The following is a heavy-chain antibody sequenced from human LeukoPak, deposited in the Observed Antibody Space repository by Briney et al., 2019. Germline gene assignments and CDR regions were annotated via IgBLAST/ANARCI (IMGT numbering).Heavy chain of an antibody. D-gene: IGHD6-19*01. CDR2: IHYDGSTM. J-gene: IGHJ4*02. CDR3: AKRYGSSGWYYFDY. Sequence: PGGSLRLSCAASGFTFSSYGMHWVRQAPGKGLEWVAFIHYDGSTMYYTDSVKGRFTISRDNSKNTLYLQMNSLRAEDTALYYCAKRYGSSGWYYFDYWGQGSLVTVSS. CDR1: GFTFSSYG. V-gene: IGHV3-30*02.